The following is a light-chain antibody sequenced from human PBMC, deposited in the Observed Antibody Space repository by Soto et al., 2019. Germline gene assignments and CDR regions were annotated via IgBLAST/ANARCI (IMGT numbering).Light chain of an antibody. CDR3: QQFNSYPQT. CDR2: DAS. J-gene: IGKJ1*01. V-gene: IGKV1-13*02. Sequence: AIQLTQSPSSLSASVGDRVTITCRASQGISSALVWYQQKPGKAPKLLIYDASSLQSGVPSRFSGSGSGTEFTLTISSLQPEDFATYYCQQFNSYPQTFGQGTKVEIK. CDR1: QGISSA.